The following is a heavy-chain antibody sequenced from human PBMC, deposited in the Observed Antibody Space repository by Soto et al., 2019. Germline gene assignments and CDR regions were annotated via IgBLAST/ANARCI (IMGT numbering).Heavy chain of an antibody. V-gene: IGHV4-34*01. CDR1: GGSFSGYY. J-gene: IGHJ6*02. CDR2: INHIGST. CDR3: ARLRLRYCSSTSCYGYYYYGMDV. Sequence: SETLSLTCAVYGGSFSGYYWSWIRQPPGKGLEWIGEINHIGSTNYNPSLKSRVTISVDTSKNQFSLKLCSVTAADTAVYYCARLRLRYCSSTSCYGYYYYGMDVWGQGTTVTVSS. D-gene: IGHD2-2*01.